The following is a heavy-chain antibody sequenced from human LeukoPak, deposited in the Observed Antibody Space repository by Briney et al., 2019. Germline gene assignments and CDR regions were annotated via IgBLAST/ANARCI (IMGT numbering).Heavy chain of an antibody. CDR1: GGSINNYY. Sequence: PSETLSLTCTVSGGSINNYYWSWIRQPAGKGLEWIWRIYTRGSTNYNPSLQSRVTMSVDTSKNQFSLKLSSVTAADTAVYYCARGRYCSADICSGGDAFDIWGQGTMVSVSS. CDR3: ARGRYCSADICSGGDAFDI. J-gene: IGHJ3*02. CDR2: IYTRGST. V-gene: IGHV4-4*07. D-gene: IGHD2-15*01.